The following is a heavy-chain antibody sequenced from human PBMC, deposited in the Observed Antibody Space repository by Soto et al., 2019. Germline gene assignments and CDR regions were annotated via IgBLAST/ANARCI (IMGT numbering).Heavy chain of an antibody. J-gene: IGHJ4*02. Sequence: QVQLVQSGAEVKKPGASVKVSCKASGYTFTSYYMHWVRQAPGQGLEWMGIINPRGGSTSYAQKFQGRVTMTRDTSTSTVYMELSSLRSEDTAVYYCARDTGDYSGYSYGPGFDYWGQGTLVTVSS. D-gene: IGHD5-18*01. CDR2: INPRGGST. V-gene: IGHV1-46*01. CDR3: ARDTGDYSGYSYGPGFDY. CDR1: GYTFTSYY.